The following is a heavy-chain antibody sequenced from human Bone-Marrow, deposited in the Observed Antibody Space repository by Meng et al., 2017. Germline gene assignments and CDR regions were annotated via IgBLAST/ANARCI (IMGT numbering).Heavy chain of an antibody. CDR2: ISNSGSTI. Sequence: GESLKISCTASGFTFSSYELKWVRQAPGKGLEWLSYISNSGSTIRYADSVKGRFTISRDNTKNSLYLQMESLRAEDTAVYFCARESGIAAAGSPYDYWGQGTLVTVSS. V-gene: IGHV3-48*03. CDR3: ARESGIAAAGSPYDY. J-gene: IGHJ4*02. CDR1: GFTFSSYE. D-gene: IGHD6-13*01.